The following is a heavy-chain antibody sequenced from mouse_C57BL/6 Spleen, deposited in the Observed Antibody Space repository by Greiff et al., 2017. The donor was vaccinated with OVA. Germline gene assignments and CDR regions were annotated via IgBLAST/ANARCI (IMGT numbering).Heavy chain of an antibody. CDR1: GYAFSSYW. CDR3: VRTGTDWYFDV. J-gene: IGHJ1*03. V-gene: IGHV1-80*01. D-gene: IGHD4-1*01. CDR2: IYPGDGDT. Sequence: QVQLQQSGAELVKPGASVKISCKASGYAFSSYWMNWVKQRPGKGLEWIGQIYPGDGDTNYNGKFKGKATLTADKSSSTAYMQLSSLTSEDSAVYFCVRTGTDWYFDVWGTGTTVTVSS.